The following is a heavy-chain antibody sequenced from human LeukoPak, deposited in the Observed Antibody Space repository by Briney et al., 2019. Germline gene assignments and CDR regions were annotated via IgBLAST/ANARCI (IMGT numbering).Heavy chain of an antibody. Sequence: PGGSLRLSCAASGVTFSSNYMSWVRQAPGRGLEWVSDIYSGGSLYYAVSVKDRFTISRDNSKNTLYLQMNSLRAEDTAVYYCARDSRQDYYDSSGYLWFAFDIWGQRTMVTVSS. CDR2: IYSGGSL. J-gene: IGHJ3*02. CDR1: GVTFSSNY. CDR3: ARDSRQDYYDSSGYLWFAFDI. D-gene: IGHD3-22*01. V-gene: IGHV3-53*01.